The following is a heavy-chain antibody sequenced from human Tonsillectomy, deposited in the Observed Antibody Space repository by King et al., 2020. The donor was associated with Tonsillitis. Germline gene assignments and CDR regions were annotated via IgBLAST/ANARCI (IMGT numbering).Heavy chain of an antibody. Sequence: VQLVESGGGVVQPGRSLRLSCAASGFTFNSYPMHWVRQAPGKGLEWVAIISYDRRDKYYADSVKGRFTISSDNSKKTLYLQMNSLRAEDSAVYYCARDGRELTGDYYFDYWGQGTLVTVSS. CDR2: ISYDRRDK. CDR1: GFTFNSYP. J-gene: IGHJ4*02. V-gene: IGHV3-30*04. D-gene: IGHD7-27*01. CDR3: ARDGRELTGDYYFDY.